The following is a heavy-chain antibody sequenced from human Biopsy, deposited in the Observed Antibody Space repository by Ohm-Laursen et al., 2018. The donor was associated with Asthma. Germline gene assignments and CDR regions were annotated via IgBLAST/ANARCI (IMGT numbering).Heavy chain of an antibody. D-gene: IGHD3-9*01. Sequence: EASVKVSCKASGYNFISFAIHWVRQAPGQRLEWMGWINAGNGNTKYSQKFQGRVTITRDTSASTAYMELSSLRSEDTAVYYCARTYYDFLTGQVNDAFDIWGQGTMVTVSS. CDR1: GYNFISFA. V-gene: IGHV1-3*01. J-gene: IGHJ3*02. CDR3: ARTYYDFLTGQVNDAFDI. CDR2: INAGNGNT.